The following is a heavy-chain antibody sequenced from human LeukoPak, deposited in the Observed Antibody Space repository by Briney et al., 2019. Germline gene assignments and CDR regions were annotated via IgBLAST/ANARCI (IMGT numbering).Heavy chain of an antibody. D-gene: IGHD3-16*01. CDR3: ASRVGGPLGY. CDR1: GGSISSSSYY. J-gene: IGHJ4*02. V-gene: IGHV4-39*01. Sequence: SETLSLTCTVSGGSISSSSYYWGWIRQPPGAGLEWIGSIYYSGSTYYNPSLKSRVTISVDTSKNQFSLKLSSVTAADTAVYYCASRVGGPLGYWGQGTLVTVSS. CDR2: IYYSGST.